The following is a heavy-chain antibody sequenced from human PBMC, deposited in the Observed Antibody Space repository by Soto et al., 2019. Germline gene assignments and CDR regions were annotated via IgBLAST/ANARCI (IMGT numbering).Heavy chain of an antibody. Sequence: QVQLVESGGGVVQPGTSLRLSCAASGFTFSNYVMHWVRQAPGKGLEWVAGIWYDGSEKYYADSVKGRFIMSRDNSRNTLYLQMKSLRTEDTDVYYCAKESDAFEIWGQGTMVNVSS. J-gene: IGHJ3*02. CDR1: GFTFSNYV. CDR3: AKESDAFEI. V-gene: IGHV3-30*18. CDR2: IWYDGSEK.